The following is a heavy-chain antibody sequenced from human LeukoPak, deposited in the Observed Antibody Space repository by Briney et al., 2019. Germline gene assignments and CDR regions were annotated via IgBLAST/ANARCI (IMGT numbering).Heavy chain of an antibody. J-gene: IGHJ4*02. CDR3: ARDHRGVRDYFDY. CDR2: ISYDGSNK. Sequence: GRSLRLSCAASGFTFSSYAMHWVRQAPGKGLEWVAVISYDGSNKYYADSVKGRFTISRDHSKNTLYLQMNSLRAEDTAVYYCARDHRGVRDYFDYWGQGTLVTISS. CDR1: GFTFSSYA. V-gene: IGHV3-30-3*01. D-gene: IGHD3-10*01.